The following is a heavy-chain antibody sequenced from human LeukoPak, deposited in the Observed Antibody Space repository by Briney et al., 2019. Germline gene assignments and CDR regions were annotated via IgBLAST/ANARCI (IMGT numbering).Heavy chain of an antibody. Sequence: PGRSLRLSCAASGFTFDDYAMHRVRQAPGKGLEWVSGIGWNSGSIGYADSVKGRFTISRDNAKNSLYLQMNSLRAEDTALYYCAKEVHNWNYRKWFDPWGQGTLVTVSS. J-gene: IGHJ5*02. CDR1: GFTFDDYA. CDR2: IGWNSGSI. CDR3: AKEVHNWNYRKWFDP. V-gene: IGHV3-9*01. D-gene: IGHD1-7*01.